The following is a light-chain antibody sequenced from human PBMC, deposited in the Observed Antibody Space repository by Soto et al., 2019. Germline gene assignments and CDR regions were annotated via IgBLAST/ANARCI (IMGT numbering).Light chain of an antibody. CDR3: QQYGSSPPYT. Sequence: EIVLTQSPGTLSLSPGERATLSCRASHSVSSSYLAWYQQKPGQAPRLLFYGASSRATGSPDRFSGSGSGTDVTLTISRLEPEDFAVYDCQQYGSSPPYTVGQGTKLEIK. CDR1: HSVSSSY. V-gene: IGKV3-20*01. CDR2: GAS. J-gene: IGKJ2*01.